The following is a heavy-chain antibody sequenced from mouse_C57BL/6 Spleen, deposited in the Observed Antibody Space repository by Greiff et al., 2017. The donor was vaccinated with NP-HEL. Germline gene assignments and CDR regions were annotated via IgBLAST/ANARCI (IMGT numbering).Heavy chain of an antibody. Sequence: EVQLQQSGPELVKPGASVKISCKASGYTFTDYYMNWVKQSHGKSLEWIGDINPNNGGTSYNQKFKGKATLTVDKSSSTAYMELRSLTSEDSAVYYCARSREYSAYFDYWGQGTTLTVSS. CDR2: INPNNGGT. J-gene: IGHJ2*01. V-gene: IGHV1-26*01. CDR1: GYTFTDYY. CDR3: ARSREYSAYFDY. D-gene: IGHD5-2*01.